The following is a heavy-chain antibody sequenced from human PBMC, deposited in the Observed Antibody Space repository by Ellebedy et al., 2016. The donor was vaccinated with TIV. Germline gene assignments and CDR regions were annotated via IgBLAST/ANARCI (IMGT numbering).Heavy chain of an antibody. J-gene: IGHJ6*02. CDR2: ISSSSSTI. V-gene: IGHV3-48*02. D-gene: IGHD6-6*01. Sequence: PGGSLRLSCAASGFTFSSYSMNWVRQAPGKGLEWVSYISSSSSTIYYADSVKGRFTISRDNAKNSLYLQMNSLRDEDTAVYYCARAEYSSSSFNLWYYYYGMDVWGQGTTVTVSS. CDR3: ARAEYSSSSFNLWYYYYGMDV. CDR1: GFTFSSYS.